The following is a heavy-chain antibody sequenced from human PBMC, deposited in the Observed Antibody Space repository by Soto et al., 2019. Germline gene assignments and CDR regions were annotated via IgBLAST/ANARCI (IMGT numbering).Heavy chain of an antibody. D-gene: IGHD6-13*01. J-gene: IGHJ3*02. CDR2: ISAYNGNT. Sequence: QVQLVQSGAEVKKPGASVKVSCKASGYTFTTYGINWVRQAPGQGLEWLGWISAYNGNTNYAQKLQGRVTMTTDTSTSTAYMELRYLRSDDTAVYFCARELPPRVYNAFDMWGQGTLLTVSS. CDR1: GYTFTTYG. CDR3: ARELPPRVYNAFDM. V-gene: IGHV1-18*01.